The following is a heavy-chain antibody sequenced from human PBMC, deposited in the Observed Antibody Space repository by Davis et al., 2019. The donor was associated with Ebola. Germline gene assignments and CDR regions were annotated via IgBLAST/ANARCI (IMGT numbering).Heavy chain of an antibody. V-gene: IGHV3-30*12. CDR2: ISYDGSNK. Sequence: GESLKISCAASGFTFSSYGMHWVRQAPGKGLEWVAVISYDGSNKYYADSVKGRFTISRDNAKNSLYLQMNSLRAEDTAVYYCARRITMIVGYYFDYWGQGTLVTVSS. CDR1: GFTFSSYG. J-gene: IGHJ4*02. D-gene: IGHD3-22*01. CDR3: ARRITMIVGYYFDY.